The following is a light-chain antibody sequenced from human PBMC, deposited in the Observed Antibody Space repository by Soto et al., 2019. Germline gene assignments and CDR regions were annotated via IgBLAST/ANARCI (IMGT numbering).Light chain of an antibody. V-gene: IGKV3-20*01. CDR2: GAC. CDR1: QSVSTRY. Sequence: ESMLTQSPGTLSLSPGERATLSCRASQSVSTRYFAWYQQQPGQAPRLLIYGACIRATGIPDRFSGSGSGTDFTLTISRLEPEDFAVYYCHQLGYSRPAYTFGQGTKLEI. CDR3: HQLGYSRPAYT. J-gene: IGKJ2*01.